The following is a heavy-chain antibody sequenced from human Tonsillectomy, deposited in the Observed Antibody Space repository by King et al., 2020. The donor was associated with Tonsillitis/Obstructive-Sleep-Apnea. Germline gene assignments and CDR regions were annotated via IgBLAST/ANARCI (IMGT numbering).Heavy chain of an antibody. CDR3: ARGRYSSGWSFDP. CDR2: INPNSGGT. V-gene: IGHV1-2*02. CDR1: GYIFTGYY. D-gene: IGHD6-19*01. J-gene: IGHJ5*02. Sequence: QLVQSGAEVKKPGASVKVSCKASGYIFTGYYMHWVRQAPGQGLEWMGWINPNSGGTNSAQKFQGRVTMTRDTSINTVYMELSRLRSDDTAVYYCARGRYSSGWSFDPWGQGTLVTVSS.